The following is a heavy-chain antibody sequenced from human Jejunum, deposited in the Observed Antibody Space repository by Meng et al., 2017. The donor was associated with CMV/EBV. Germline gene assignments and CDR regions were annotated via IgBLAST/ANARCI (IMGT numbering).Heavy chain of an antibody. CDR2: FVNNVDT. CDR3: ARGTPGRSYSDY. Sequence: QGHLLQSGAEVKKPGASVRVSCEASGYTFASYGISWLRQAPGQGLEWMGWFVNNVDTYSAQKFQGRVTMTTDTHTSTAFMELRSLRSDDTAVYYRARGTPGRSYSDYWGQGTLVTVSS. D-gene: IGHD3-10*01. J-gene: IGHJ4*02. V-gene: IGHV1-18*01. CDR1: GYTFASYG.